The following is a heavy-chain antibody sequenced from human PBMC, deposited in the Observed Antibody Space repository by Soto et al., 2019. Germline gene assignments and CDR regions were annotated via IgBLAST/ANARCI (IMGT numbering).Heavy chain of an antibody. CDR3: ARDSGGYDYSGYYYGMDV. CDR1: GGTFSSYT. J-gene: IGHJ6*02. CDR2: IIPILGIA. Sequence: SVKVSCKASGGTFSSYTISWVRQAPGQGLEWMGRIIPILGIANYAQKFQGRVTITADKSTSTAYMELSSLRSDDTAAYYCARDSGGYDYSGYYYGMDVWGQGTTVTVSS. D-gene: IGHD5-12*01. V-gene: IGHV1-69*04.